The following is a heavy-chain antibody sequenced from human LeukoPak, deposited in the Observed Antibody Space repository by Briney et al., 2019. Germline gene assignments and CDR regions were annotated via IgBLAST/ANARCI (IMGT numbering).Heavy chain of an antibody. CDR3: ARAGIVVVPAAWFDP. CDR2: IYYSGST. J-gene: IGHJ5*02. CDR1: GGSLSSYY. Sequence: SETLSLTCTVSGGSLSSYYWSWIRQPPGKGLEWIGYIYYSGSTNYNPSLKSRVTISVDTSKNQFSLKLSSVTAADTAVYYCARAGIVVVPAAWFDPWGQGTLVTVSS. V-gene: IGHV4-59*01. D-gene: IGHD2-2*01.